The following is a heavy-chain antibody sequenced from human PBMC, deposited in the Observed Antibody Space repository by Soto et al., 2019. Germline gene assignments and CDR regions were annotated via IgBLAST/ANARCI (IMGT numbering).Heavy chain of an antibody. CDR1: GFTFSSYS. V-gene: IGHV3-21*01. CDR2: ISSSSSYI. J-gene: IGHJ5*02. CDR3: ASGYSIQFDP. Sequence: PGGSLRLSCAASGFTFSSYSMNWARQAPGKGLEWVSSISSSSSYIYYADSVKGRFTISRDNAKNSLYLQMNSLRAEDTAVYYCASGYSIQFDPWGQGTLVTVSS. D-gene: IGHD6-13*01.